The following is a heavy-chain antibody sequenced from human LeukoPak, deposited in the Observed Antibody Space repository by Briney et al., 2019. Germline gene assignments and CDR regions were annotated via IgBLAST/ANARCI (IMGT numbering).Heavy chain of an antibody. V-gene: IGHV4-59*01. J-gene: IGHJ4*02. D-gene: IGHD5-24*01. Sequence: SSETLSLTCTVSGGSISSYYWSWIRQPPGKGLEWIGYIYYSGSTNYNPSLKSRVTISVDTSKNQFSLKLSSVTAADTAVYYCARGPDGYNPLDYWGQGTLVTVSS. CDR2: IYYSGST. CDR1: GGSISSYY. CDR3: ARGPDGYNPLDY.